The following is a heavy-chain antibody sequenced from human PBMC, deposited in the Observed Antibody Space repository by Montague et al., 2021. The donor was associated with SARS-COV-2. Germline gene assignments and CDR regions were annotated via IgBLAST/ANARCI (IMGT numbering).Heavy chain of an antibody. J-gene: IGHJ5*02. CDR1: GGSISSREW. CDR2: IHQSESGXT. CDR3: ARAAGYNWNYGYNWFDP. Sequence: SETLSLTCAVSGGSISSREWWSWVRQPPGKGLEWIGEIHQSESGXTNYNPSLKSRVPISIDQSKNYFSLNLTSMTAADTAVYYCARAAGYNWNYGYNWFDPWGQGTLVTVSS. V-gene: IGHV4-4*02. D-gene: IGHD1-7*01.